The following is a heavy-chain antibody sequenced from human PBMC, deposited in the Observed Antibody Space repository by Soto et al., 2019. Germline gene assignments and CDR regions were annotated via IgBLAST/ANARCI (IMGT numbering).Heavy chain of an antibody. V-gene: IGHV3-33*01. Sequence: QVQLVESGGGVVQPGRSLRLSCAASGFTFSNYGMHWVRQAPGKGLEWVAIIWYDGSNEYYAESVKGRFTISRDNSRNPLYRQRNSLRAETTAIYYCTRDRLNHRDRMGHAFDIWGQGTLVTVSS. CDR1: GFTFSNYG. CDR3: TRDRLNHRDRMGHAFDI. D-gene: IGHD2-21*02. CDR2: IWYDGSNE. J-gene: IGHJ3*02.